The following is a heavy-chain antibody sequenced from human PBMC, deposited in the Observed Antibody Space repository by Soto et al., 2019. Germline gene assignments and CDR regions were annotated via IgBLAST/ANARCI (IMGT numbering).Heavy chain of an antibody. J-gene: IGHJ4*02. V-gene: IGHV1-69*13. D-gene: IGHD5-18*01. CDR2: IIPIFGTA. CDR1: GGTFSSYA. CDR3: ARERSGYSYGLFDY. Sequence: SVKVSCKASGGTFSSYAISWVRQAPGQGLEWMGGIIPIFGTANYAQKFQGRVTITADESTSTAYMELSSLRSEDTAVYYCARERSGYSYGLFDYWGQGTLVTVSS.